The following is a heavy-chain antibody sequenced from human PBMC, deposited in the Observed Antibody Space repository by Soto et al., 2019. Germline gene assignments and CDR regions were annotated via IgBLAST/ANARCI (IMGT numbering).Heavy chain of an antibody. J-gene: IGHJ3*02. CDR1: GFSLSTSGVG. V-gene: IGHV2-5*02. Sequence: KESGPTLVKPTQTLTLTCTFSGFSLSTSGVGVGWIRQPPGKALEWLTLIYWDDDKRYSPSLKSRLTITKDTSKNQVVLTMTNMDPGDTATYYFARITSPYDAFDIWGQGTMVTVSS. CDR2: IYWDDDK. CDR3: ARITSPYDAFDI. D-gene: IGHD2-2*01.